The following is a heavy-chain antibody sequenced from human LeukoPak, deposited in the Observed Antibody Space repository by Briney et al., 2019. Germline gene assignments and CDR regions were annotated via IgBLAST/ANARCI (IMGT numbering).Heavy chain of an antibody. Sequence: SGGSLRLSCAASGFTFSGYTMNWVRQAPGKGLEWVGRIKSKTDGGTTDYAAPVKGRFTISRDDSKNTLYLQMNSLKTEDTAVYYCTTELRLGELSLIDCWGQGTLVTVSS. CDR3: TTELRLGELSLIDC. J-gene: IGHJ4*02. CDR1: GFTFSGYT. CDR2: IKSKTDGGTT. D-gene: IGHD3-16*02. V-gene: IGHV3-15*01.